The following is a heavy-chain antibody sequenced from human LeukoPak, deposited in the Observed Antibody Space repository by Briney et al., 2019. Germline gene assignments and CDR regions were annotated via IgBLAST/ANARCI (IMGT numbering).Heavy chain of an antibody. CDR2: IYSGGST. J-gene: IGHJ4*02. V-gene: IGHV3-66*01. Sequence: GGSLRLSCAASRFTVSSNYMSWVRQAPGKGLEWVSLIYSGGSTYYADSVRGRFTISRDNSKNTLYLQMNSLRAEDTAVYYCAKDREYYDSSGYLDYWGQGTLVTVSS. CDR1: RFTVSSNY. CDR3: AKDREYYDSSGYLDY. D-gene: IGHD3-22*01.